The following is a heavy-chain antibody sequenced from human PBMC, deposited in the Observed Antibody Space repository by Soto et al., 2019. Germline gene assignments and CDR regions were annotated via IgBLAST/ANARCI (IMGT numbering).Heavy chain of an antibody. CDR3: AKGSDGGPFFCDY. Sequence: PGGSLRLSCAASGFSFSSYAMAWVRQAPGKGLEWVSAISGSGDFTYYADSVKGRFTISRDNSKNTLFLQMNSLRAQDTAVYYCAKGSDGGPFFCDYWGQGALVTVSS. CDR2: ISGSGDFT. D-gene: IGHD2-15*01. CDR1: GFSFSSYA. J-gene: IGHJ4*02. V-gene: IGHV3-23*01.